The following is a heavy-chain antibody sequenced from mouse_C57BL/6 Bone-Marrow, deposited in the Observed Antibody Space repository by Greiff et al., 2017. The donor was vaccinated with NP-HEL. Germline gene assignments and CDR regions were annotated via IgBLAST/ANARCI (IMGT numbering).Heavy chain of an antibody. CDR1: GFTFSSYT. V-gene: IGHV5-9*01. CDR2: ISGGGGNT. Sequence: EVQLVESGGGLVKPGGSLKLSCAASGFTFSSYTMSWVRQTPEKRLEWVATISGGGGNTYYPDSVKGRFTISRDNAKNTLYLQMSSLRSEDTALYYCASRYYYGSSHWYFDVWGTGTTVTVSS. D-gene: IGHD1-1*01. CDR3: ASRYYYGSSHWYFDV. J-gene: IGHJ1*03.